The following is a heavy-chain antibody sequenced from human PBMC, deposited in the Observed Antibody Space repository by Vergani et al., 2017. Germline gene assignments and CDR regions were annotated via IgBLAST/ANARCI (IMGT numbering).Heavy chain of an antibody. J-gene: IGHJ4*02. CDR1: GFTLSSHA. CDR2: ISYDGSNE. CDR3: AKDGAIARSWGWGSYHVVDD. D-gene: IGHD3-16*02. V-gene: IGHV3-30*18. Sequence: QVQLEESGGGVVQPGRSLRLSCAGSGFTLSSHAMHWVRQAPGKGLEWVAVISYDGSNEYSADSVKGRFTISRDNSKHTLYLQMNSLRAEDTAVYYCAKDGAIARSWGWGSYHVVDDWGQGALVTVSS.